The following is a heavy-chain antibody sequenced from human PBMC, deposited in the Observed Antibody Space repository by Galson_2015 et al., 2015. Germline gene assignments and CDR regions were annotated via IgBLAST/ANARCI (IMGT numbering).Heavy chain of an antibody. CDR2: ISVYNGNT. CDR3: ARAYSGWTRGVDY. J-gene: IGHJ4*02. Sequence: SVKVSCKASGFTFTSSAVQWVRQAPGQGLEWMGWISVYNGNTNYAQKLQDRVTMTTDTSTSTAYMELRSLRSDDSAVYYCARAYSGWTRGVDYWGQGTLVTVSS. D-gene: IGHD6-19*01. CDR1: GFTFTSSA. V-gene: IGHV1-18*01.